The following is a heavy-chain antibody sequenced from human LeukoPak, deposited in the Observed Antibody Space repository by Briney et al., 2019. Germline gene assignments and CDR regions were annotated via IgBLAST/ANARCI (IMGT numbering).Heavy chain of an antibody. Sequence: SETLSLTCTVSGGSVSSGSYYWSWIRQPPGKGLEWIGEINHSGSTNYNPSLKSRVTISVDTSKNQFSLKLSSVTAADTAVYYCASAWFGVLAAWGQGTLVTVSS. D-gene: IGHD3-10*01. V-gene: IGHV4-61*01. CDR2: INHSGST. CDR3: ASAWFGVLAA. CDR1: GGSVSSGSYY. J-gene: IGHJ5*02.